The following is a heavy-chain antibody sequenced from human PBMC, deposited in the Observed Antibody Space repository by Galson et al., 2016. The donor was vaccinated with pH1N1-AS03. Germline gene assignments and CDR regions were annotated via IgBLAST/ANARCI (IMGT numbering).Heavy chain of an antibody. V-gene: IGHV2-70*11. CDR2: IAWDADK. D-gene: IGHD4-17*01. CDR3: ARMRDYGDFRDAFDI. Sequence: PALVKPTQTLTLPCTFSGFSLSTSGMCVSWIRQPPGKALEWHARIAWDADKYYSTSLKTKLTIPKDTAKNQVVLTMTNMDPGDTATYYWARMRDYGDFRDAFDIWGQGTMVTVSS. CDR1: GFSLSTSGMC. J-gene: IGHJ3*02.